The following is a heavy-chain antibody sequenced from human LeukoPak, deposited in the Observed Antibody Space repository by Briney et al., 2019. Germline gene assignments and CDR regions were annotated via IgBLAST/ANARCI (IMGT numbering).Heavy chain of an antibody. CDR3: IAAAGPNWFDP. J-gene: IGHJ5*02. CDR2: IIPIFGTA. Sequence: ASVKVSCKASGYTFTGYYMHWVRQAPGQGLEWMGGIIPIFGTANYAQKFQGRVTITADESTSTAYMELSSLRSEDTAVYYCIAAAGPNWFDPWGQGTLVTVSS. D-gene: IGHD6-13*01. CDR1: GYTFTGYY. V-gene: IGHV1-69*13.